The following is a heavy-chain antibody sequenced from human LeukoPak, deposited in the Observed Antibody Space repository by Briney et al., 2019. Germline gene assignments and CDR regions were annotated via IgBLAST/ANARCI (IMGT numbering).Heavy chain of an antibody. CDR1: GGSFSGYY. Sequence: PSETLSLTCAVYGGSFSGYYWSWIRQPPGRGLEWIGEINHSGSTNYNPSLKSRVTISVDTSKNQFSLKLSSVTAADTAVYYCARGNVLLWFGESSRGLGFDYWGQGTLVTVSS. D-gene: IGHD3-10*01. CDR3: ARGNVLLWFGESSRGLGFDY. J-gene: IGHJ4*02. V-gene: IGHV4-34*01. CDR2: INHSGST.